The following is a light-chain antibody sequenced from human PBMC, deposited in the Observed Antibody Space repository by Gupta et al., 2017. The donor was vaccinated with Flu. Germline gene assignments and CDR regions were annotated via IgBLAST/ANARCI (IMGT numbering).Light chain of an antibody. CDR2: AAS. J-gene: IGKJ4*02. CDR1: QSVSNF. V-gene: IGKV1-39*01. CDR3: QQGYSTPQT. Sequence: SPSSLSASVGDRVTITCRASQSVSNFLHWYQQKPGKAPKLLIYAASTLQGGVPSRFSGSGSGTDFTLTINSLQPEDFATYYCQQGYSTPQTLGRGTTVEI.